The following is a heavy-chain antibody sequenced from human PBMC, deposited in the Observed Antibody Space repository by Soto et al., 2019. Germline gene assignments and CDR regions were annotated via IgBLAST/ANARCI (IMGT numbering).Heavy chain of an antibody. CDR1: GGSFSGYY. D-gene: IGHD2-8*02. CDR2: INHSGST. J-gene: IGHJ4*02. Sequence: SETLSLTCAVYGGSFSGYYWTWIRQPPGTGLEWIGEINHSGSTNYNPSLKSRVTILVDTSKNQFSLKLTSVTVSDTSVYYCARDKITGLFDYCGQGTLATV. V-gene: IGHV4-34*01. CDR3: ARDKITGLFDY.